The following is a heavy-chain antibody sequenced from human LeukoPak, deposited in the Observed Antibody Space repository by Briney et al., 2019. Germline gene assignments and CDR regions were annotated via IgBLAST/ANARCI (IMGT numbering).Heavy chain of an antibody. Sequence: SETLSLTCTVSGGSISSYYWSWIRQPPGKGLGWIGYIYYSGSTYYNPSLKSRVTISVDRSKNQFSLKLSSVTAADTAVYYCARTRTDPKGHCSGGSCYSDAFDIWGQGTMVTVSS. V-gene: IGHV4-59*12. CDR1: GGSISSYY. CDR2: IYYSGST. J-gene: IGHJ3*02. CDR3: ARTRTDPKGHCSGGSCYSDAFDI. D-gene: IGHD2-15*01.